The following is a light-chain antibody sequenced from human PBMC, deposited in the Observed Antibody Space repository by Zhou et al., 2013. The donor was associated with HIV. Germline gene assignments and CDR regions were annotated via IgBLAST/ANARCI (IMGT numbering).Light chain of an antibody. J-gene: IGKJ4*01. V-gene: IGKV1-27*01. CDR2: AAS. CDR3: QQYYNYPLT. Sequence: DILMTQSPSSLSASVGDTVTITCRASQGISAYVAWYQQKPGKGPKLLIYAASKLESGVPSRFSGSGSVTDFTLTISSLQPEDVATYYCQQYYNYPLTFGGGTKVEIK. CDR1: QGISAY.